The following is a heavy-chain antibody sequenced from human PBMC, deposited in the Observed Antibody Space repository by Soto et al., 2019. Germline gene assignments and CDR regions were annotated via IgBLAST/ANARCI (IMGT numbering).Heavy chain of an antibody. CDR2: ISYDGSNK. CDR3: AKDGGGSHTLLGYYYGMDV. D-gene: IGHD2-15*01. Sequence: PGGSLRLSCAASGFTFSSYGMHWVRQAPGKGLEWVAVISYDGSNKYYADSVKGRFTISRDNSKNTLYLQMNSLRAEDTAVYYCAKDGGGSHTLLGYYYGMDVWGQGTTVT. V-gene: IGHV3-30*18. CDR1: GFTFSSYG. J-gene: IGHJ6*02.